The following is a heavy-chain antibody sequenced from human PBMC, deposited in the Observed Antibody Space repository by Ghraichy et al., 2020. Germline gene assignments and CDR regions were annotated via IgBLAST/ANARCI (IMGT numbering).Heavy chain of an antibody. Sequence: GGSLRLSCAASGFTFSSYGMHWVRQAPGKGLEWVAVIWYDGSNKYYADSVKGRFTISRDNSKNTLYLQMNSLRAEDTAVYYCARGGYSYGWDYYYYYGMDVWGQGTTVTVSS. CDR2: IWYDGSNK. CDR3: ARGGYSYGWDYYYYYGMDV. CDR1: GFTFSSYG. J-gene: IGHJ6*02. D-gene: IGHD5-18*01. V-gene: IGHV3-33*01.